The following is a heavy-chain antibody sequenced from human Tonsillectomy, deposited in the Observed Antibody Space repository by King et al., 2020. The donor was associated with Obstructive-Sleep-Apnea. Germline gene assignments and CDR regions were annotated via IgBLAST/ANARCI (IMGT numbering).Heavy chain of an antibody. CDR2: IYYSGST. CDR3: ARVRSGTGYYYYYGMDV. J-gene: IGHJ6*02. V-gene: IGHV4-59*01. CDR1: GGSISSYY. D-gene: IGHD1-26*01. Sequence: VQLQESGPGLVKPSETLSLTCTVSGGSISSYYWSWIRQPPGKGLEWIGDIYYSGSTNYNPSLKSRVTISVDTSKNQFSLKLSSVTAADTAVYYCARVRSGTGYYYYYGMDVWGQGTTVTVSS.